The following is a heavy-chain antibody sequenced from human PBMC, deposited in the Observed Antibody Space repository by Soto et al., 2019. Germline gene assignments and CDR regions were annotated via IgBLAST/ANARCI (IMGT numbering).Heavy chain of an antibody. CDR1: GGSINSGDYY. CDR3: ARDRGGYRDTGALDP. V-gene: IGHV4-30-4*08. CDR2: IYYTGVT. J-gene: IGHJ5*02. Sequence: TLSLTCTVSGGSINSGDYYWGWIRQPPGKGLEWIGYIYYTGVTYYNPSLKSRLTVSVDVSKNQFSLKLTFVTAADTAMYYCARDRGGYRDTGALDPWGQGTLVTVSS. D-gene: IGHD3-16*02.